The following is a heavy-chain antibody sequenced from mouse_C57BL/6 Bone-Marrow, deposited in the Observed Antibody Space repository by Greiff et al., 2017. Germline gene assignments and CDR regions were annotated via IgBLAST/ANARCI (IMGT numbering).Heavy chain of an antibody. J-gene: IGHJ1*03. CDR2: INPSSGYT. CDR1: GYTFTSYW. Sequence: QVQLQQSGAELAKPGASVKLSCKASGYTFTSYWMHWVKQRPGQGLEWIGYINPSSGYTKYNQKFKDKATLTADKSSSTAYMQLSSLTYEDSAVYYCATGWLLLYFDVWGTGTTVTVSS. D-gene: IGHD2-3*01. V-gene: IGHV1-7*01. CDR3: ATGWLLLYFDV.